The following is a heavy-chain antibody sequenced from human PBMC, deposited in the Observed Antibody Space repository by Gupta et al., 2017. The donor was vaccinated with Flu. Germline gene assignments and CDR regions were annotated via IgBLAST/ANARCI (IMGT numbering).Heavy chain of an antibody. CDR3: ARTDIVVVPAATSNWFDP. J-gene: IGHJ5*02. V-gene: IGHV4-39*01. D-gene: IGHD2-2*01. CDR1: GGSISSSSYY. CDR2: IYYSGST. Sequence: QLQLQESGPGLVKHSETLSLTCTVSGGSISSSSYYWGWIRQPPGKGLEWIGSIYYSGSTYYNPSLKSRVTISVDTSKNQFSLKLSSVTAADTAVYYCARTDIVVVPAATSNWFDPWGQGTLVTVSS.